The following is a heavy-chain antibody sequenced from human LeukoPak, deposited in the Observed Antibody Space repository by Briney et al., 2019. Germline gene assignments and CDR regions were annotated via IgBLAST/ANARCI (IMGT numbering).Heavy chain of an antibody. Sequence: PGGSLRLSCAVSGFTFSSYAMSWVRQAPGKGLEWVSAISGSGGSTYYADSVKGRFTISRDNSKNTLYLQMNSLRAEDTAVYYCAKVRGLAVAGNNRRNYFDHWGQGTLVTVSS. CDR2: ISGSGGST. CDR3: AKVRGLAVAGNNRRNYFDH. V-gene: IGHV3-23*01. J-gene: IGHJ4*02. D-gene: IGHD6-19*01. CDR1: GFTFSSYA.